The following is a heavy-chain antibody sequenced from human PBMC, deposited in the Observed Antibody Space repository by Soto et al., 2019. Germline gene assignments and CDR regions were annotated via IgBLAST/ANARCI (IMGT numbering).Heavy chain of an antibody. D-gene: IGHD3-10*01. CDR1: GFTFSSYA. J-gene: IGHJ4*02. Sequence: EVQLLESGGGLVQPGGSLRLSCAASGFTFSSYAMSWVRQAPGKGLEWVSAISGSGGSTYYADSVKGRFTISRDNSKNTLYLQMNSLRAEDTAVYYCANQFVLRWFGEDGGQGTLVTVSS. CDR3: ANQFVLRWFGED. V-gene: IGHV3-23*01. CDR2: ISGSGGST.